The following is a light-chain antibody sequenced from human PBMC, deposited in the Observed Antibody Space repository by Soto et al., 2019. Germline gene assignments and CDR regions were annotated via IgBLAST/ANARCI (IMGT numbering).Light chain of an antibody. CDR3: QQYGNSPFT. Sequence: EIVLTQSPGTLSLSPGERATLSCRASQSISSSYLAWYQQKPGQAPRLLIYGASSRATGIPARFSGSGYGTDFTLTISRLESEDFAVYYCQQYGNSPFTFGPGTKVDIK. J-gene: IGKJ3*01. V-gene: IGKV3-20*01. CDR1: QSISSSY. CDR2: GAS.